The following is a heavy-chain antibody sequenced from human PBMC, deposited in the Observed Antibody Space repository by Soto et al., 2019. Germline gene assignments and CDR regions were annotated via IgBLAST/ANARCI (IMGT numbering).Heavy chain of an antibody. J-gene: IGHJ6*02. D-gene: IGHD3-10*01. Sequence: SETLSLTCAVSGDSISSSVWWTWVRQPPGKGLEWIGEVFHTGDTYFNPSLRSRVAMSVDKSTNEFSLKVTSVTAADTAVYYCARGEDAFVYYGLDVWGQGITVTVSS. CDR2: VFHTGDT. CDR3: ARGEDAFVYYGLDV. CDR1: GDSISSSVW. V-gene: IGHV4-4*02.